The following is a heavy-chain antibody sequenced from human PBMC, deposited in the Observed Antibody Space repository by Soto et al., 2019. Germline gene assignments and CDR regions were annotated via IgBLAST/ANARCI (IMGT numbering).Heavy chain of an antibody. V-gene: IGHV3-23*05. J-gene: IGHJ4*02. CDR1: GFTFISYA. CDR2: IDSAGSDT. CDR3: ATRATMTGRPFDN. D-gene: IGHD3-9*01. Sequence: GGSLRLSCAASGFTFISYAMSWVRQAPGKGLEWVSAIDSAGSDTYYANSVKGRFTSSRDNPKNTLYLRMNSLRAEDTAIYYCATRATMTGRPFDNWGQGTLVTVSS.